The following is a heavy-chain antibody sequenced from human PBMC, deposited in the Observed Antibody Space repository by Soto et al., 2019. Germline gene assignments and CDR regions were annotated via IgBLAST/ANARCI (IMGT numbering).Heavy chain of an antibody. Sequence: TGGSLRLSCAASGSTFSSYSMNWVRQAPGKGLEWVPSISSSSSYIYYADSVKGRFTISRDNAKNSLYLQMNSLRAEDTAVYYCARAPYCSSTSCHEFDYWGQGTLVTVSS. D-gene: IGHD2-2*01. CDR1: GSTFSSYS. CDR2: ISSSSSYI. J-gene: IGHJ4*02. V-gene: IGHV3-21*01. CDR3: ARAPYCSSTSCHEFDY.